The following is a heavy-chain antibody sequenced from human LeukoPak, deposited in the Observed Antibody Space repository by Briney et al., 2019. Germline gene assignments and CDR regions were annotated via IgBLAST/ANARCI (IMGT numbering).Heavy chain of an antibody. V-gene: IGHV4-59*01. CDR3: ARGGDWNYFRESPESSFDP. CDR2: IYYSGST. CDR1: GGSISSNY. D-gene: IGHD1-7*01. J-gene: IGHJ5*02. Sequence: SETLSLTCTVSGGSISSNYWSWIRQPPGKGLEWIGYIYYSGSTNYNPSLKSRVTISVDTSKNQFSLKLSSVTAADTAVYYCARGGDWNYFRESPESSFDPWGQGTLVTVSS.